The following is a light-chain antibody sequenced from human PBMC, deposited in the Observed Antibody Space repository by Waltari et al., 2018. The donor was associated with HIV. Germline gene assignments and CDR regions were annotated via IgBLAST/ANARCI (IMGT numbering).Light chain of an antibody. V-gene: IGLV3-21*02. CDR3: QVWDGSSDHWV. J-gene: IGLJ3*02. CDR2: DDR. CDR1: NIGTKS. Sequence: SYVLTQPPSVSVAPGQTARITCGGDNIGTKSVHWYQQNPGQAPVLVVYDDRDRPSGIPERFSGSNSGNTATLTVSRVEVGDEADYYCQVWDGSSDHWVFGGWTKLTVL.